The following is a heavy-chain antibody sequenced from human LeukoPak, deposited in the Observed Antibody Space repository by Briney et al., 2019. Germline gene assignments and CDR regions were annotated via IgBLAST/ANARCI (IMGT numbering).Heavy chain of an antibody. Sequence: GGSLRLSCAASGFTFISYAMSWVRQAPGKGLEWVSSISSSAGGTGSTSYADSVKGRFTISRDHSKNTLDLQMNSLRAEDTAVYYCAKERYSNYDINAFDIWGQGTMVTVSS. CDR2: ISSSAGGTGST. CDR3: AKERYSNYDINAFDI. J-gene: IGHJ3*02. V-gene: IGHV3-23*01. CDR1: GFTFISYA. D-gene: IGHD4-11*01.